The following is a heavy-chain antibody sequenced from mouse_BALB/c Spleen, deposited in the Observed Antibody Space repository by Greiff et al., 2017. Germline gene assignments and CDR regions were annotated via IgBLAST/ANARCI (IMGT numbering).Heavy chain of an antibody. J-gene: IGHJ3*01. CDR2: IDPENGDT. CDR1: GYSFTGYY. V-gene: IGHV14-4*02. CDR3: NEGRFAY. Sequence: VQLQQSGPDLVKPGASVKISCKASGYSFTGYYMHWVKQRPEQGLEWIGWIDPENGDTEYAPKFQGKATMTADTSSNTAYLQLSSLTSEDTAVYYCNEGRFAYWGQGTLVTVSA.